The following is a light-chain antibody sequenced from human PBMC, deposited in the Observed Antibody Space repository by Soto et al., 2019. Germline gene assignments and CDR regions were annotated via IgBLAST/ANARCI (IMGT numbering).Light chain of an antibody. J-gene: IGKJ1*01. Sequence: EMVMTQSPDTLSVSPGERATLSCRASQGIRNDLAWYQQKPGQAPRLLIYGASTRATGIPARFSGSGSGTEFTLTISSLQSEDSAVYYCQQYNYWWTFGQGTKVDIK. CDR2: GAS. CDR3: QQYNYWWT. CDR1: QGIRND. V-gene: IGKV3-15*01.